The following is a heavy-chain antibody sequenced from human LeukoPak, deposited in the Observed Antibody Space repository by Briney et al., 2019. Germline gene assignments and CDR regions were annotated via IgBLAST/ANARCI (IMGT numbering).Heavy chain of an antibody. CDR3: ARGGAVSKAASAPDY. CDR2: IYDGGTT. J-gene: IGHJ4*02. Sequence: GGSLRLSCEVSGFSVSTSRMSWVRQAPGKGLEWVSVIYDGGTTQYADSVKGRFTISRDNSKNTLYFQMNSLRAEDTAVYYCARGGAVSKAASAPDYRGQGTLVTVSS. D-gene: IGHD4-11*01. CDR1: GFSVSTSR. V-gene: IGHV3-53*01.